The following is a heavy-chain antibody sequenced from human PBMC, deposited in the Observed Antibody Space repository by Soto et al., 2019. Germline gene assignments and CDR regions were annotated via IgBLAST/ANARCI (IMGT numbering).Heavy chain of an antibody. D-gene: IGHD1-26*01. J-gene: IGHJ3*02. CDR1: GFTFSSYE. CDR2: ISSSGSTI. Sequence: GGSLRLSCAASGFTFSSYEMNWVRQAPGKGLEWVSYISSSGSTIYYADSVKGRFTISRDNAKNSLYLQMNSLRAEDTAVYYCAREAWELPREDAFDIWGQGTMVTVSS. CDR3: AREAWELPREDAFDI. V-gene: IGHV3-48*03.